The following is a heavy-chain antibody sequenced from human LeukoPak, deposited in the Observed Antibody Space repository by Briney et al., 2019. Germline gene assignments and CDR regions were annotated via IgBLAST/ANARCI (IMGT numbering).Heavy chain of an antibody. CDR2: ISYDGRNV. J-gene: IGHJ3*01. D-gene: IGHD4-17*01. CDR1: EFMFSKYG. Sequence: PGRSLRLSCVASEFMFSKYGIHWVRQAPGKGLEWVAVISYDGRNVDYEDSVKGRFTISRDNSKNTVYLQMSSLRTEDTAVYYCAKGATTMSTADAFVLWGQGAMVTVSS. V-gene: IGHV3-30*18. CDR3: AKGATTMSTADAFVL.